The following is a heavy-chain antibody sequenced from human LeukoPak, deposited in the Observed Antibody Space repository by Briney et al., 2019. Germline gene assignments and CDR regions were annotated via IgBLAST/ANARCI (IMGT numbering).Heavy chain of an antibody. D-gene: IGHD2-21*01. CDR3: ARDRQCGY. V-gene: IGHV1-18*01. Sequence: VASVKVSCKASGYTFTSYGISWVRQAPGQGLEWMGWISPCNGNTNYAPKLQGRVTMTTDTATSTAYMELTSLTSDDTAVYYCARDRQCGYWGQGTLVTVSS. CDR2: ISPCNGNT. J-gene: IGHJ4*02. CDR1: GYTFTSYG.